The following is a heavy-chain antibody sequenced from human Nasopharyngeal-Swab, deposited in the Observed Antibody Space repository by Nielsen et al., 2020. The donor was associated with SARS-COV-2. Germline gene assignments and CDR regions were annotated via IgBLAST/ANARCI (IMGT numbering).Heavy chain of an antibody. J-gene: IGHJ4*02. CDR3: ARRGVVVRGGYYFDY. D-gene: IGHD2-15*01. V-gene: IGHV4-39*01. Sequence: SETLSLTCTVSGGSISSGSYYWGWIRQPPGKGLEWIGSIYYSGSTYYNPPLKSRVTISVDTSKNQFSLKLSSVTAADTAVYYCARRGVVVRGGYYFDYWGQGTLVTVSS. CDR1: GGSISSGSYY. CDR2: IYYSGST.